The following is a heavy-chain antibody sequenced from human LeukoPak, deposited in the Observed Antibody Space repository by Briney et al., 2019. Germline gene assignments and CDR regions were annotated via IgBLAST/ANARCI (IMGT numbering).Heavy chain of an antibody. J-gene: IGHJ5*02. D-gene: IGHD3-10*01. CDR2: INHSGST. Sequence: PGGSLRLSCAASGFTFSSYWMSWVRQAPGKGLEWIGEINHSGSTNYNPSLKSRVTISVDTSKNQFSLKLSSVTAADTAVYYCAREKATMVRGVILGWFDPWGQGTLVTVSS. V-gene: IGHV4-34*01. CDR1: GFTFSSYW. CDR3: AREKATMVRGVILGWFDP.